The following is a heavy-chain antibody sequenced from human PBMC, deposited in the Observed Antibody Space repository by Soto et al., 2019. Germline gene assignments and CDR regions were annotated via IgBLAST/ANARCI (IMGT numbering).Heavy chain of an antibody. V-gene: IGHV4-4*02. Sequence: PSETLALTCTVSGDSINTDEGWSWVRQPPGKGLEWIGESYHNGNTDYNPSLTSRVTMSVDTSKNQFSLKVTSVTAADTAIYYCARDVAMTGETDRFDYWGQGTLVTVSS. D-gene: IGHD3-10*01. CDR3: ARDVAMTGETDRFDY. CDR1: GDSINTDEG. CDR2: SYHNGNT. J-gene: IGHJ4*02.